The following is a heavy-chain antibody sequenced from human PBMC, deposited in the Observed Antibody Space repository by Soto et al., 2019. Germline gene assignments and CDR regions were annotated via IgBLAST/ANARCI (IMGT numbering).Heavy chain of an antibody. J-gene: IGHJ6*03. CDR1: GGTFSSYT. CDR3: ARTQNSGYDFYYYYYYMDV. Sequence: QVQLVQSGAEVKKPGSSVKVSCKASGGTFSSYTISWVRQAPGQGLEWMGRIIPILGIANYAQKFQGRVTITADKSTSTAYMELSSLRSEDTAVYYCARTQNSGYDFYYYYYYMDVWGKGTTVTVSS. V-gene: IGHV1-69*02. CDR2: IIPILGIA. D-gene: IGHD5-12*01.